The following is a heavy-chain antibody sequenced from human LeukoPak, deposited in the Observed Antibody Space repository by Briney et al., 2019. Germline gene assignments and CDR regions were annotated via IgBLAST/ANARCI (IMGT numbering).Heavy chain of an antibody. CDR3: AMALDY. CDR1: GFTFSNYL. CDR2: ISHSGSSI. Sequence: PGGSLRLSRVASGFTFSNYLMNWVRQAPGKGLEWVSGISHSGSSIYYADSVKGRFTISRDNSKNTLYLQMDRLRVEDTAVYYCAMALDYWGQGTLVTVSS. V-gene: IGHV3-23*01. J-gene: IGHJ4*02.